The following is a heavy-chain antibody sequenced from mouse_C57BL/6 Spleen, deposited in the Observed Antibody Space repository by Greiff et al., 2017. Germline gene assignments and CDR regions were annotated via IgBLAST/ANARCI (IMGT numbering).Heavy chain of an antibody. CDR1: GYTFTSYW. CDR3: AHYGNYFDY. V-gene: IGHV1-64*01. D-gene: IGHD2-1*01. Sequence: QVQLQQPGAELVKPGASVKLSCKASGYTFTSYWMHWVKQRPGQGLEWIGMIHPNSGSTNYNEKFKSKATLTVAKSSRTAYMQLSGLTSEDSAVDYCAHYGNYFDYWGQGTTLTVSS. J-gene: IGHJ2*01. CDR2: IHPNSGST.